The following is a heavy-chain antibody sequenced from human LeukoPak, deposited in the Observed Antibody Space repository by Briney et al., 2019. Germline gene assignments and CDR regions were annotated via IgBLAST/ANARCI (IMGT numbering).Heavy chain of an antibody. CDR2: ISGSGGST. CDR3: AKRPRVVAKAYYYMDV. J-gene: IGHJ6*03. Sequence: AGGSLRLSCAASGFTVSSNYMSWVRQAPGKGLEWVSAISGSGGSTYYADSVKGRFTISRDNSKNTLYLQMNSLRAEDTAVYYCAKRPRVVAKAYYYMDVWGKGTTVTVSS. CDR1: GFTVSSNY. V-gene: IGHV3-23*01. D-gene: IGHD2-15*01.